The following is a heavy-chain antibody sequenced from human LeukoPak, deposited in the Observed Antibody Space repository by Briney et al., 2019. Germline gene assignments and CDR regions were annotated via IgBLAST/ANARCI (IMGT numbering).Heavy chain of an antibody. V-gene: IGHV1-2*02. J-gene: IGHJ4*02. CDR3: ARSYSSSWYSGDSYFDY. D-gene: IGHD6-13*01. CDR2: INVNSGGT. CDR1: GYTFTDDY. Sequence: GASVKVSCKASGYTFTDDYIHWVRQAPGQGLEWMGWINVNSGGTNYAQKFYARVTMTRDTSISTAYMELSRLRSDDTAVYYCARSYSSSWYSGDSYFDYWGQGTLVTVSS.